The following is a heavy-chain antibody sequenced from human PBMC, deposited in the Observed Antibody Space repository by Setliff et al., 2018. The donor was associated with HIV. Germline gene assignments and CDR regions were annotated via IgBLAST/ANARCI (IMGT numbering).Heavy chain of an antibody. CDR1: GYTFTSYA. Sequence: ASVKVSCKASGYTFTSYAMHWVRQAPGQRLEWMGWINAGNSNTRYSQKFQGRVTITRDTSTSTAYMELSSLRSEDAAVYYCARGREGDTMVRGVLDYWGQGTLVTVSS. J-gene: IGHJ4*02. CDR2: INAGNSNT. CDR3: ARGREGDTMVRGVLDY. V-gene: IGHV1-3*01. D-gene: IGHD3-10*01.